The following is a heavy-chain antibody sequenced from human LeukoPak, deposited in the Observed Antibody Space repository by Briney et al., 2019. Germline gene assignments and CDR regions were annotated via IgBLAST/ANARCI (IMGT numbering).Heavy chain of an antibody. CDR3: ASSPKYDFWSGYSVY. CDR2: INPNSGGT. CDR1: GYTFTGYY. Sequence: ASVKVSCKASGYTFTGYYMHWVRQAPGQGLEWMGWINPNSGGTNYAQKFQGRVTMTRDTSISTAYMELSRLRSDDTAVYYCASSPKYDFWSGYSVYWGQGTLVTVSS. J-gene: IGHJ4*02. V-gene: IGHV1-2*02. D-gene: IGHD3-3*01.